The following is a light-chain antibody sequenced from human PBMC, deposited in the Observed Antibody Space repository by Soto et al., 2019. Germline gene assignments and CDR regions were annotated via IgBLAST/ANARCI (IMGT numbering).Light chain of an antibody. CDR2: GVS. CDR1: QSVSNTY. V-gene: IGKV3-20*01. J-gene: IGKJ4*01. Sequence: IVLTHSPGTLSLSPGERATLSCRASQSVSNTYLAWYQQKPGQAPRLLIYGVSSRATGIPDRFSGSGSGTDFTLTISRLEPEDFAVYYCQQYSSSPVTFGGGTKVDIK. CDR3: QQYSSSPVT.